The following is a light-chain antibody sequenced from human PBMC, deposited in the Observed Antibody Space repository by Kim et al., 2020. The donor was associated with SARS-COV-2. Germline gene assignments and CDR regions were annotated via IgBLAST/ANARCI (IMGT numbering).Light chain of an antibody. Sequence: HSITISCTGTSSDVGGYNYVSWYQQHPGQAPKLMIYDVSNRPSGVSNRFSGSKSGNTASLTISGLQAEDEADYYCSSYTSSSTRVFGGGTQLTVL. V-gene: IGLV2-14*03. J-gene: IGLJ3*02. CDR2: DVS. CDR3: SSYTSSSTRV. CDR1: SSDVGGYNY.